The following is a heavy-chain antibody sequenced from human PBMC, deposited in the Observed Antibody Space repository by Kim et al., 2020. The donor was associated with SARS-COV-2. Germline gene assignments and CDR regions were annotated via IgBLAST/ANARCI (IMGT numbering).Heavy chain of an antibody. CDR3: ASTGTKRGYSYDFDY. D-gene: IGHD5-18*01. J-gene: IGHJ4*02. CDR2: INPNSGGT. CDR1: GYTFTGYY. V-gene: IGHV1-2*06. Sequence: ASVKVSCQASGYTFTGYYMHWVRQAPGQGLEWMGRINPNSGGTNYAQKFQGRVTMTRDTSISTAYMELSRLRSDDTAVYYCASTGTKRGYSYDFDYWGQGTLVTVSS.